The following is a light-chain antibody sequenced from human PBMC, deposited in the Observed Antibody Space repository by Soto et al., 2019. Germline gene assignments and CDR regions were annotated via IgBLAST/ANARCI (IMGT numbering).Light chain of an antibody. V-gene: IGKV3-20*01. CDR2: GAS. CDR1: QSVSSSY. J-gene: IGKJ1*01. Sequence: EIVLTQSPGTLSSSPGERATLSFRASQSVSSSYLAWYQQKPGQAPRLLIYGASSRATGIPDRFSGSGSGTDFTLTISRLEPEDFAVYYCQQYGSSPWTFGQGTKVDIK. CDR3: QQYGSSPWT.